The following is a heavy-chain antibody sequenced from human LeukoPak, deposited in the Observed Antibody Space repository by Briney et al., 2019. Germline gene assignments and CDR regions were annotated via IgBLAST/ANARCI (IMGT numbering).Heavy chain of an antibody. D-gene: IGHD3-3*01. CDR2: ITASGDST. J-gene: IGHJ4*02. CDR3: ARLLRRSGYYPDY. V-gene: IGHV3-23*01. Sequence: GGSLRLSCAGSGFPFSSYPISWVRQPPGKGLEWVSAITASGDSTYSADSVKGRFTISRDNSRNTLFLEMSSLRAEDTAVYYCARLLRRSGYYPDYWGQGTLVTVSS. CDR1: GFPFSSYP.